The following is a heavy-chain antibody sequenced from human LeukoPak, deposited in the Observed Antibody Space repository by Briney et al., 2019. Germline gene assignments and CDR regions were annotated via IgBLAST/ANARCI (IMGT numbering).Heavy chain of an antibody. CDR2: IEPSDSYI. V-gene: IGHV5-10-1*01. CDR3: VRHVEYCRGGSCYSKEAFDI. D-gene: IGHD2-15*01. J-gene: IGHJ3*02. CDR1: GYHLINYW. Sequence: GGALQISFNGSGYHLINYWISRVRPMPGKGLEWMGRIEPSDSYINNSMSLQGHVTISADKSIYTAYPQWSNLQPSDPGLSYCVRHVEYCRGGSCYSKEAFDIWGQGTMVTVSS.